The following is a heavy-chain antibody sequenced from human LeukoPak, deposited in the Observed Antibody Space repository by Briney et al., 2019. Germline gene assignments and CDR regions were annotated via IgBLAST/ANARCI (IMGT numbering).Heavy chain of an antibody. D-gene: IGHD3-16*02. J-gene: IGHJ5*02. CDR3: ARERYDYVWGSYRLHWFDP. CDR2: IYYSGST. CDR1: GGSISSYY. V-gene: IGHV4-59*12. Sequence: SETLSLTCTVSGGSISSYYWSWIRQPPGKGLEWIGYIYYSGSTNYNPSLKSRVTISVDTSKNQFSLKLSSVTAADTAVYYCARERYDYVWGSYRLHWFDPWGQGTLVTVSS.